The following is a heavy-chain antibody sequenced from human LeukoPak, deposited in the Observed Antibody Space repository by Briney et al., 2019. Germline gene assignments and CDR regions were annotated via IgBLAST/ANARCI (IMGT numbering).Heavy chain of an antibody. V-gene: IGHV3-74*01. CDR3: ARAIGSSWGKVDY. D-gene: IGHD6-13*01. CDR2: IKTDGSRT. CDR1: GFTFSNYW. Sequence: GGSLRLSCAASGFTFSNYWMHWVRQAPGKGLVWVSRIKTDGSRTNYADSVKGRFTISRDNAKNTVYLEMNSLRSEDTAVYYCARAIGSSWGKVDYWGQGTLVTVSS. J-gene: IGHJ4*02.